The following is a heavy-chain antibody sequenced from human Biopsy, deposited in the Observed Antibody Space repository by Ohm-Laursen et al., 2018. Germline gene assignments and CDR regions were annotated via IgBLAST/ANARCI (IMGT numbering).Heavy chain of an antibody. J-gene: IGHJ4*02. Sequence: SVKVSCKASGGSFSDYGLSWVRQAPGRGLEWMGRVIPISNTTNYAQNFQDRLTITADRSTNTAYMELNSLRSEDTAVYFCATLTEDYGASPDSWGQGTLVIVSS. CDR1: GGSFSDYG. D-gene: IGHD4-17*01. CDR2: VIPISNTT. CDR3: ATLTEDYGASPDS. V-gene: IGHV1-69*06.